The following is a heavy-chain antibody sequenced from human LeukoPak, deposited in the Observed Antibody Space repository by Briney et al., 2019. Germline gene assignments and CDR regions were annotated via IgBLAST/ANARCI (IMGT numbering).Heavy chain of an antibody. V-gene: IGHV6-1*01. CDR1: GDSFSSNSAA. CDR2: TYYRSKWYN. CDR3: ARALRYSSGWALDY. Sequence: SQALSLTCALSGDSFSSNSAAWHWIRQSPSRGLEWLGRTYYRSKWYNDYAVSVKSRITINPDTSKNQFSLQLNSVTPEDTAVYYCARALRYSSGWALDYWGQGTLVTVSS. J-gene: IGHJ4*02. D-gene: IGHD6-19*01.